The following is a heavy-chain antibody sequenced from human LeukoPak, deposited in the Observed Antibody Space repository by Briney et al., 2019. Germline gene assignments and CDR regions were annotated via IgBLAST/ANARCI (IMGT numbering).Heavy chain of an antibody. CDR2: ISGGGDIT. CDR3: AKGPSDRAIDY. J-gene: IGHJ4*02. V-gene: IGHV3-23*01. Sequence: GGSLRLSCAASGFNFANHAMSWVRQTPGKGLEWVSAISGGGDITYYADSVTGRFTISRDNSKDTLFLQMHSLRPGDTAVYYCAKGPSDRAIDYWGQGTLVTVSS. D-gene: IGHD1-26*01. CDR1: GFNFANHA.